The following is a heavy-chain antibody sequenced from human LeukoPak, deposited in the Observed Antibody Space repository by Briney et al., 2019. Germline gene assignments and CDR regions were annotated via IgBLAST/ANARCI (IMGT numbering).Heavy chain of an antibody. D-gene: IGHD5-18*01. CDR3: ARTTEGGYTYGYFYYYYMDV. CDR1: GGSISSYY. J-gene: IGHJ6*03. V-gene: IGHV4-59*01. Sequence: SETLSLTCTVSGGSISSYYWSWIRQPPGKRLEWIGYIHYSGSTNYSPSLKSRVTISVDTSKNQFSLKLSSVTAADTAVYYCARTTEGGYTYGYFYYYYMDVWGKGTTVTISS. CDR2: IHYSGST.